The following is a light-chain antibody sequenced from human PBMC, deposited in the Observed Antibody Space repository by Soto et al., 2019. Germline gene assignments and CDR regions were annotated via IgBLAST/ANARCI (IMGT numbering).Light chain of an antibody. Sequence: VMTQSPATLSVSPGERATLSCRASQSVSTNLAWYQQKPGQAPRLLIYGASSRATGIPARFSGSGSGTEFTLTISSLQSEDFAVYYCQQYNNWPPWTFGQGTKVDIK. J-gene: IGKJ1*01. CDR1: QSVSTN. CDR2: GAS. CDR3: QQYNNWPPWT. V-gene: IGKV3-15*01.